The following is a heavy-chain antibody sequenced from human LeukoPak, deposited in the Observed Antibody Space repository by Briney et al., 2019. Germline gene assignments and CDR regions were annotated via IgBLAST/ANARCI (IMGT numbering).Heavy chain of an antibody. CDR2: ISYDGSNK. CDR1: GFTFNSYG. J-gene: IGHJ5*02. D-gene: IGHD1-1*01. V-gene: IGHV3-30*18. CDR3: AKDRERSIDP. Sequence: QAGGSLRLSCAASGFTFNSYGIHWVRQAPGKGLEWVAVISYDGSNKYYVDSVKGRFTISRDNSKNTLYLQMNSLRAEDTAVYYCAKDRERSIDPWGQGTLVTVSS.